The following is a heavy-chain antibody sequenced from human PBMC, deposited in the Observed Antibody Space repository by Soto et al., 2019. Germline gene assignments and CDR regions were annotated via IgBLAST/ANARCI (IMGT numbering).Heavy chain of an antibody. Sequence: PSETLSLTCTVSGGSVSSGSYYWSWIRQPPGKGLEWIGYIYYSGSTNYNPSLKSRVTISVDTSKNQFSLKLSSVTAADTAVYYCATVWPAQKYAFDPWGQGTLVTVSS. D-gene: IGHD2-2*01. CDR1: GGSVSSGSYY. J-gene: IGHJ5*02. CDR2: IYYSGST. CDR3: ATVWPAQKYAFDP. V-gene: IGHV4-61*01.